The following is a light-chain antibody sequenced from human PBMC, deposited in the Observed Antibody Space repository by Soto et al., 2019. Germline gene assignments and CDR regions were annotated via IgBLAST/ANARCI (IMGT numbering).Light chain of an antibody. J-gene: IGLJ3*02. CDR3: ALYMGGGIWV. Sequence: QAVVTQDPSFSVSPGGTVTLTCGLNSGSVSTSYSPSWYQQTPGQAPRTLIYSTNSRSSGVPDRFSGSILGNKAALTITGAQADDESDYYCALYMGGGIWVFGGGTKLTVL. CDR1: SGSVSTSYS. CDR2: STN. V-gene: IGLV8-61*01.